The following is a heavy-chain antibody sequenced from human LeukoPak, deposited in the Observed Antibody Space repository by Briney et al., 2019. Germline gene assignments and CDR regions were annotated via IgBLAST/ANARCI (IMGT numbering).Heavy chain of an antibody. CDR1: GFTVSSNY. CDR2: IYSGGYT. J-gene: IGHJ4*02. V-gene: IGHV3-53*01. CDR3: ARGGSGCFDC. D-gene: IGHD6-19*01. Sequence: GGSLRLSCAASGFTVSSNYMSWVRQAPGKGLEWVSLIYSGGYTYYADSVKGRFTISRDNAKNSLYMQMNSLRVDDTAVYYCARGGSGCFDCWGQGTLVTVSS.